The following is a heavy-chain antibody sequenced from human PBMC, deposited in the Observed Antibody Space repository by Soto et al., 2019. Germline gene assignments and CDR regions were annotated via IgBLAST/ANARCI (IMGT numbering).Heavy chain of an antibody. Sequence: TLSLTCTVSGGSISSGGYYWSWIRQHSGKGLEWIGYIYYSGSTYYNPSLKSRVTISVDTSKNQFSLKLSSVTAADTAVYYCARFTIFGVVISYYFDYWGQGTLVTVSS. V-gene: IGHV4-31*03. J-gene: IGHJ4*02. CDR3: ARFTIFGVVISYYFDY. D-gene: IGHD3-3*01. CDR1: GGSISSGGYY. CDR2: IYYSGST.